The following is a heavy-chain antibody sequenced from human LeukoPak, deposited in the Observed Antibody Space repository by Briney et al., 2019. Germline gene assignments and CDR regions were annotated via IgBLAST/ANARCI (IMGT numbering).Heavy chain of an antibody. CDR3: ASGYSYGQNWFDP. Sequence: GGSLRLSCAASGFTFSTSSMHWVRQAPGKGLEWVSYISSSSSTIYYADSVKGRFTISRDNAKSSLFVQMNSLRVEDTAVYYCASGYSYGQNWFDPWGQGTLVTVSS. CDR1: GFTFSTSS. CDR2: ISSSSSTI. V-gene: IGHV3-48*01. J-gene: IGHJ5*02. D-gene: IGHD5-18*01.